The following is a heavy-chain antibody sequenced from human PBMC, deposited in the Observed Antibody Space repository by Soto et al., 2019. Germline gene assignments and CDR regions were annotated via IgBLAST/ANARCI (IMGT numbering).Heavy chain of an antibody. D-gene: IGHD5-12*01. J-gene: IGHJ4*02. CDR2: IYHSGST. Sequence: QLQLQESGSGLVKPSQTLSLTCAVTGGSISRGGYSWSWIRQPPGKGLEWIGYIYHSGSTYYIPSLKSRVTMSVDRTKNQFSLKLSSVTDADTAVYYCAAGGWLPRYYWGQGTLVTVSS. CDR3: AAGGWLPRYY. CDR1: GGSISRGGYS. V-gene: IGHV4-30-2*01.